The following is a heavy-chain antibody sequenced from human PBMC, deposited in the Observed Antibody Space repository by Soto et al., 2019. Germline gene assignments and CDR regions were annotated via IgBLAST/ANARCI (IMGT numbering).Heavy chain of an antibody. CDR1: GGSISSGGYY. V-gene: IGHV4-31*03. J-gene: IGHJ3*02. CDR3: ASRGYSGYGYAFDI. Sequence: PSETLSLTCTVSGGSISSGGYYWSWIRQQPGKGLEWIGYIYYSGSTYYNPSLKSRVTISVDTSKNQFSLKLSSVTAADTAVYYCASRGYSGYGYAFDIWGQGTMVTVSS. D-gene: IGHD5-12*01. CDR2: IYYSGST.